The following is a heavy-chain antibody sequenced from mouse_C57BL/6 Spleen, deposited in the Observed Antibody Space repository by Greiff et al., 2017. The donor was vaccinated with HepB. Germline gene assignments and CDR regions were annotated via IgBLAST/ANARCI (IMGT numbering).Heavy chain of an antibody. J-gene: IGHJ2*01. D-gene: IGHD4-1*01. CDR3: ARAGREAYFDY. V-gene: IGHV1-54*01. Sequence: VQLQQSGAELVRPGTSVKVSCKASGYAFTNYLIEWVKQRPGQGLEWIGVINPGSGGTNYNEKFKGKATLTADKSSSTAYMQLSSLTSEDSAVYFCARAGREAYFDYWGQGTTLTVSS. CDR1: GYAFTNYL. CDR2: INPGSGGT.